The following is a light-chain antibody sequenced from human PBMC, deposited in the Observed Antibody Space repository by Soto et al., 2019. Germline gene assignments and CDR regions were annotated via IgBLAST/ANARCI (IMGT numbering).Light chain of an antibody. J-gene: IGKJ4*01. CDR2: DAS. Sequence: AVQLTQSPSSLSASVGDRLTITCRASQGISSSLAWYQQKPGKAPKLLIYDASTLESGVPSRFSGSGSGTDFTLTIRCLQPEDFATYYCQQFYRYPPLTFGGGTEVEIK. CDR3: QQFYRYPPLT. V-gene: IGKV1-13*02. CDR1: QGISSS.